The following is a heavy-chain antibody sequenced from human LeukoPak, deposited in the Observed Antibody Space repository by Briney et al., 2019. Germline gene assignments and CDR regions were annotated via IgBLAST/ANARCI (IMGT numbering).Heavy chain of an antibody. CDR2: IYYSGST. Sequence: KTSDTLSLIRTVCGGSISSYYWIWLRQPPGKALVWIGYIYYSGSTNYNPSLKSRVTISVDTSKNQFSLKLSSVTAADTAVYYCARVITGIGGYYYYGMDVWGQGTTVTVSS. D-gene: IGHD1-20*01. V-gene: IGHV4-59*07. J-gene: IGHJ6*02. CDR3: ARVITGIGGYYYYGMDV. CDR1: GGSISSYY.